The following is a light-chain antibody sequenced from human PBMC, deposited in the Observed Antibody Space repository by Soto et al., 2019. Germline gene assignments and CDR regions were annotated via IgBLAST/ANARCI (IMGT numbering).Light chain of an antibody. CDR2: SNN. CDR1: NSNIGSNT. CDR3: AGWDDSLNGYV. J-gene: IGLJ1*01. V-gene: IGLV1-44*01. Sequence: QSVLTQPPSASGTPGQRITISCSGSNSNIGSNTVNWYQQLPGTAPKLLIYSNNQRPSGVPDRFSGSKSGTSASLAISGLQSEDEADYYCAGWDDSLNGYVFGSGTKVTVL.